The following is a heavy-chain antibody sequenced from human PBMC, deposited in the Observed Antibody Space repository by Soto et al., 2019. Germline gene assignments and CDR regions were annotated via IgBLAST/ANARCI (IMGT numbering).Heavy chain of an antibody. CDR3: ARDHYDSPAFDI. Sequence: ASVKVSCKASGYTFTSYAMHWVRQAPGQRLEWMGWINAGNGNTKYSQKFQGRVTITRDTSASTAYMELSSLRSEDKAVYYCARDHYDSPAFDIWGPGTMVTVSS. CDR1: GYTFTSYA. CDR2: INAGNGNT. J-gene: IGHJ3*02. V-gene: IGHV1-3*01. D-gene: IGHD5-12*01.